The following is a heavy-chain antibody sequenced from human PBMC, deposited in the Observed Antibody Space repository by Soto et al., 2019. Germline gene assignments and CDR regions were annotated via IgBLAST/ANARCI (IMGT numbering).Heavy chain of an antibody. CDR2: ISGSGTTP. CDR1: GFTSNSYD. D-gene: IGHD3-3*01. Sequence: EVQLVDSGGGLVQPGDSLRLSCVASGFTSNSYDMNWVRQAPGEGLEWVSGISGSGTTPYYADSVRGRFTISRDNSKNTLYLQMDNLRAEDTAVYYCAIPGVLIPRHYFYGMDVWGQGTTVTVSS. J-gene: IGHJ6*02. V-gene: IGHV3-23*04. CDR3: AIPGVLIPRHYFYGMDV.